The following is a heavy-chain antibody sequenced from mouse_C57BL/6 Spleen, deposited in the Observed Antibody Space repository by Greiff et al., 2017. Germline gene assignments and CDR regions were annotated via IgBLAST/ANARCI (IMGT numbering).Heavy chain of an antibody. V-gene: IGHV5-6*01. CDR3: ARYEYYFDY. J-gene: IGHJ2*01. Sequence: EVQGVESGGDLVKPGGSLKLSCAATGFTFSSYGMSWVRQTPDKRLEWVATISSGGSYTYYPDSVKGRFTISRDNAKNTLYLQMSSLKSEDTAMYYCARYEYYFDYGGQGTTLTVSS. CDR1: GFTFSSYG. D-gene: IGHD2-10*02. CDR2: ISSGGSYT.